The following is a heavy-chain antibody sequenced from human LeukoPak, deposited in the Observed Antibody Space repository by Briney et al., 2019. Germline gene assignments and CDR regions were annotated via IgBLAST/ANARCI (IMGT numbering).Heavy chain of an antibody. CDR3: ARVAIQLWMNWFDP. CDR1: GGSISSSSYY. J-gene: IGHJ5*02. V-gene: IGHV4-39*07. D-gene: IGHD5-18*01. Sequence: SETLSLTCTVSGGSISSSSYYWGWIRQPPGTGLEWIGGIYHSGSTYYNPSLKSRVTISVDTSKNQFSLKLSSVTAADTAVYYCARVAIQLWMNWFDPWGQGTLVTVSS. CDR2: IYHSGST.